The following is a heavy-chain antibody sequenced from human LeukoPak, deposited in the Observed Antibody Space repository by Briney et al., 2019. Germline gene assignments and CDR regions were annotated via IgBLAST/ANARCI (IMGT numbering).Heavy chain of an antibody. V-gene: IGHV3-30*04. CDR1: GLTFSSYA. Sequence: PGGSLRLSCAASGLTFSSYAMHWVRQAPGKGLEWVAVISYDGSNKYYADSVKGRFTISRDNSKNTLYLQMNSLRAEDTAVYYCARDGYKRTYAFDIWGQGTMVTVSS. CDR2: ISYDGSNK. CDR3: ARDGYKRTYAFDI. D-gene: IGHD5-24*01. J-gene: IGHJ3*02.